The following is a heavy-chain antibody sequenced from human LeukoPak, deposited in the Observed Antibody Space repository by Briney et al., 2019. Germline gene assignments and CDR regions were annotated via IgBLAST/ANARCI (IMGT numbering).Heavy chain of an antibody. CDR1: GYSFTSYW. V-gene: IGHV5-51*01. D-gene: IGHD3-22*01. Sequence: GESLKISCKGSGYSFTSYWIGWVRQTPGKGLEWMGIIYPGDSDTRYSPSFQDQVTISADKSISTAYLQWSSLKASDTAMYYCARLSHYDSSAPALGYFDYWGQGTLVTVSS. J-gene: IGHJ4*02. CDR3: ARLSHYDSSAPALGYFDY. CDR2: IYPGDSDT.